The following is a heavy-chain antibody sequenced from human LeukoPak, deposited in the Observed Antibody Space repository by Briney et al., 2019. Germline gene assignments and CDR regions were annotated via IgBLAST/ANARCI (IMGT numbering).Heavy chain of an antibody. D-gene: IGHD6-19*01. CDR1: GFTFSNYG. CDR3: ANEGYSSGRSADY. CDR2: IWYDGNNK. J-gene: IGHJ4*02. Sequence: GRSLRLSCAASGFTFSNYGMHWVRQAPGKGLEWVAVIWYDGNNKYYADSVKGRFTISRDNSKNTLYLQMNSLRAEDTAVYYCANEGYSSGRSADYWGRGTLVTVSS. V-gene: IGHV3-33*06.